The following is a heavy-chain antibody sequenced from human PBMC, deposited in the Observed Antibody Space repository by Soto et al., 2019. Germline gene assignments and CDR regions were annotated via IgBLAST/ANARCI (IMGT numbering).Heavy chain of an antibody. D-gene: IGHD2-2*01. V-gene: IGHV4-39*01. CDR2: IYYSGSS. Sequence: SETLSLTCTVSGGSISSSDYYWGWIRQPPGNGLEWFGSIYYSGSSYYNPSLKSRVTISVDTSKNQFSLKLSFVTAADSALYYCARQLPPAAYYYYDMDVWGQGTTVTVSS. CDR1: GGSISSSDYY. CDR3: ARQLPPAAYYYYDMDV. J-gene: IGHJ6*02.